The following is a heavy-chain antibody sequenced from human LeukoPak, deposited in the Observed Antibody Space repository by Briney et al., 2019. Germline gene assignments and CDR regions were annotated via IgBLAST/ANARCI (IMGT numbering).Heavy chain of an antibody. Sequence: SGTLSLTCAVYGGSFSGYYWSWIRQPPGKGLEWIGEINHSGSTNYNPSLKSRVTISVDTSKNQFSLKLSSVTAADTAVYYCARGLTLRRGGSSGLDYWGQGTLVTVSS. CDR3: ARGLTLRRGGSSGLDY. V-gene: IGHV4-34*01. D-gene: IGHD3-22*01. CDR2: INHSGST. CDR1: GGSFSGYY. J-gene: IGHJ4*02.